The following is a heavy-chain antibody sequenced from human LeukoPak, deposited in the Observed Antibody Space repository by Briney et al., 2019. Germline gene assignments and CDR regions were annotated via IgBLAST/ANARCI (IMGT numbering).Heavy chain of an antibody. Sequence: ASVKVSCKASGGTFSSYAISWVRQAPGQGLEWMGGIIPIFCTANYAQKFQGRVTITPDESTSTAYMELSSLKSEDTAVYYCARDSGVDTYFDYWGQGTLVTVSS. CDR2: IIPIFCTA. J-gene: IGHJ4*02. D-gene: IGHD5-18*01. V-gene: IGHV1-69*01. CDR3: ARDSGVDTYFDY. CDR1: GGTFSSYA.